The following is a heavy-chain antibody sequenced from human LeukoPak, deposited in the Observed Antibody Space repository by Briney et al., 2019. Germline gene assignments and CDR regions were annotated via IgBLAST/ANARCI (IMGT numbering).Heavy chain of an antibody. CDR2: VHYTGST. V-gene: IGHV4-59*01. CDR1: GVPFSHFY. J-gene: IGHJ2*01. D-gene: IGHD4-17*01. CDR3: ARYLDYRDPDWYFDL. Sequence: SETLSLTCTLSGVPFSHFYWNWVRQVPGKGLEGIGHVHYTGSTTYNPSLKSRVTISLDESANQFSLKMTSLTAADTAVYYCARYLDYRDPDWYFDLWGRGTLVTVSS.